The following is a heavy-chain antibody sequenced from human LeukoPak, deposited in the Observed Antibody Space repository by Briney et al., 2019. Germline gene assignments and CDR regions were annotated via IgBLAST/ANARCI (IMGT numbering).Heavy chain of an antibody. D-gene: IGHD6-19*01. Sequence: SQTLSLTCTASGGSISSGGYYWSWIRQHPGKGLEWIGYIYYSGSTYYNPSLKSRVTISVDTSKNQFSLKLSSVTAADTAVYYCARGNSSGWYIGVTFDYWGQGTLVTASS. CDR1: GGSISSGGYY. CDR2: IYYSGST. CDR3: ARGNSSGWYIGVTFDY. V-gene: IGHV4-31*03. J-gene: IGHJ4*02.